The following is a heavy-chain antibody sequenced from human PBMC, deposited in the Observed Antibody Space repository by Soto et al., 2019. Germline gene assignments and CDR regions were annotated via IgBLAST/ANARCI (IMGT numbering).Heavy chain of an antibody. CDR1: GGTFSRDA. D-gene: IGHD6-6*01. J-gene: IGHJ5*02. CDR2: IVPRFGTA. V-gene: IGHV1-69*13. CDR3: ARVPYSSSSGNWFDP. Sequence: ASVKVSCKASGGTFSRDAISWVRQAPGQGLEWMGGIVPRFGTANYAQIFQGRVTITADESTSTGYMELSGLRSEDTAVYYCARVPYSSSSGNWFDPWGQGTLVTVSS.